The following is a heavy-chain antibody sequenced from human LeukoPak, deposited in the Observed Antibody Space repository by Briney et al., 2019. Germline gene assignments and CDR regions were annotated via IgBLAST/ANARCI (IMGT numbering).Heavy chain of an antibody. D-gene: IGHD3-10*01. J-gene: IGHJ4*02. CDR3: AKGANYYGSGSINY. CDR1: GFTFSSYG. V-gene: IGHV3-30*02. CDR2: IRYDGSNK. Sequence: PGGSLRLSCAASGFTFSSYGMHWVRQAPGKGLEWVAFIRYDGSNKYYADSVKGRFTISRDNSKNTLYLQMNSLRAEDTAVYYCAKGANYYGSGSINYWGQGTLVTVSS.